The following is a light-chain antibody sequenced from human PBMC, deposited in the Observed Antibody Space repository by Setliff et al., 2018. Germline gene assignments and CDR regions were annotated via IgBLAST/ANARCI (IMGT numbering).Light chain of an antibody. V-gene: IGLV2-14*03. CDR1: SSDVGGYNY. CDR2: EVT. CDR3: LSYTSKSTHAL. Sequence: QSALAQPAAVSGSPGQSITISCAGTSSDVGGYNYVSWYQQHPGKAPELMIYEVTKRPSGVSDRFSGSTSGNTASLTIYGLQAEDEADYYCLSYTSKSTHALFAGGSKVTV. J-gene: IGLJ2*01.